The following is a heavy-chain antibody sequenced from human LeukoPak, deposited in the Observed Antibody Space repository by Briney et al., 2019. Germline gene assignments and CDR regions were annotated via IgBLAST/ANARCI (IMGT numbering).Heavy chain of an antibody. Sequence: GGSLRLSCAASGFSFSSFAMYWVRQAPGKGLEWVAVISYDGTKRNYVDSAKGRFSISRDNAKNTLYLQMNSLRAEDTAVYYCARDGQLWLENYYCNYMDVWGKGTTVIVSS. V-gene: IGHV3-30*04. J-gene: IGHJ6*03. D-gene: IGHD5-18*01. CDR2: ISYDGTKR. CDR3: ARDGQLWLENYYCNYMDV. CDR1: GFSFSSFA.